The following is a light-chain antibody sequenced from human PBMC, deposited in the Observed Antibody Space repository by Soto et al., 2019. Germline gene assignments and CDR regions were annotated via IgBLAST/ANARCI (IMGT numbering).Light chain of an antibody. CDR1: EDIGGE. J-gene: IGKJ1*01. Sequence: AIQMTQSPSSLSASVGDRLIITCRASEDIGGELGWYQHRPGTAPKLLIYGASRLESGVPSRFSASGSGTYFTLVINNMQPEDCATYYCLQDDDYPRTFGQGTKVEL. CDR3: LQDDDYPRT. CDR2: GAS. V-gene: IGKV1-6*02.